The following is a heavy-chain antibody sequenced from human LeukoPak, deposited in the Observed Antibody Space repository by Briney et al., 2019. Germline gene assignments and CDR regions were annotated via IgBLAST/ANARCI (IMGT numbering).Heavy chain of an antibody. Sequence: GGSLRLSCAASGFTFSSYAMSWVRQAPGKGLEWVSAISGSGGSTYYADSVKGRFTISRDNSKNTLYLQMNSLRTEDTAVYYCARDPGSYTLDIWGQGTMVTVSS. D-gene: IGHD3-10*01. CDR2: ISGSGGST. J-gene: IGHJ3*02. V-gene: IGHV3-23*01. CDR1: GFTFSSYA. CDR3: ARDPGSYTLDI.